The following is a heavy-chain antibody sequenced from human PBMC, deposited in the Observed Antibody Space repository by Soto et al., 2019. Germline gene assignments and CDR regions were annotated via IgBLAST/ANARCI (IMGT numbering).Heavy chain of an antibody. CDR3: ARHFGMATKNYYYYYGMDV. Sequence: GESLKISCKGSGYSFTSYWISWVRQMPGKGLEWMGRIDPSDSYTNYSPSFQGHVTIPADKSISTAYLQWSSLKASDTAMYYCARHFGMATKNYYYYYGMDVWGQGTTVTVSS. D-gene: IGHD5-12*01. J-gene: IGHJ6*02. V-gene: IGHV5-10-1*01. CDR1: GYSFTSYW. CDR2: IDPSDSYT.